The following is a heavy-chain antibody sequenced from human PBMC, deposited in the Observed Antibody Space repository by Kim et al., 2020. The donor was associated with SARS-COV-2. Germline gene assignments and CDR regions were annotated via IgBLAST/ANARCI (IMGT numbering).Heavy chain of an antibody. CDR3: ARSMVYAPFDY. CDR1: GGSISSYY. J-gene: IGHJ4*02. V-gene: IGHV4-59*13. D-gene: IGHD2-8*01. Sequence: SETLSLTCTVSGGSISSYYWSWIRQPPGKGLEWIGYIYYSGSTNYNPSLKSRVTISVDTSKNQFSLKLSSVTAADTAVYYCARSMVYAPFDYWGQGTLVTVSS. CDR2: IYYSGST.